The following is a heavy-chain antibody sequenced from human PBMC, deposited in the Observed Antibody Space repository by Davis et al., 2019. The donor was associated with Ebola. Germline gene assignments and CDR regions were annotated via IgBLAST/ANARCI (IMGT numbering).Heavy chain of an antibody. V-gene: IGHV3-73*01. CDR1: GFTFSGSA. Sequence: GGSLRLSCEASGFTFSGSAMHWVRQASGKGLEWVGRIRSKANSYATAYAASVKGRFTISRDDSKNTAYLQMNSLKTEDTAVYYCTGSLDAFDIWGQGTMVTVSS. J-gene: IGHJ3*02. D-gene: IGHD6-25*01. CDR3: TGSLDAFDI. CDR2: IRSKANSYAT.